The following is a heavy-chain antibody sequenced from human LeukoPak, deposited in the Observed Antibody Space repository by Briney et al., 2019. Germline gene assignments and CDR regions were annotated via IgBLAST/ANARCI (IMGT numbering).Heavy chain of an antibody. Sequence: SVKVSCKASGGTFSSYAISWVRQAPGQGLEWMGRIIPILGIANYAQKFQGRVTITADKSTSTAYMELSSLRSEDTAVYYCARSTAMELHHYYYYGMDVWGQGTTVTVSS. J-gene: IGHJ6*02. CDR3: ARSTAMELHHYYYYGMDV. CDR2: IIPILGIA. D-gene: IGHD5-18*01. V-gene: IGHV1-69*04. CDR1: GGTFSSYA.